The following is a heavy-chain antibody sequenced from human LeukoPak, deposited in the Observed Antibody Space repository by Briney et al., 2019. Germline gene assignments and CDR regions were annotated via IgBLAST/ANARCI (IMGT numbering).Heavy chain of an antibody. J-gene: IGHJ6*03. Sequence: SETLSLTCTVSGGSISSSSYYWGWIRQPPGKGLDWIGSFHYSGNTYYNPSLKSRVTISVDMSKNQFSLKLSSVTAADTAFYYCARGPYYYMDVWGEGTTVTVSS. V-gene: IGHV4-39*01. CDR2: FHYSGNT. CDR3: ARGPYYYMDV. CDR1: GGSISSSSYY.